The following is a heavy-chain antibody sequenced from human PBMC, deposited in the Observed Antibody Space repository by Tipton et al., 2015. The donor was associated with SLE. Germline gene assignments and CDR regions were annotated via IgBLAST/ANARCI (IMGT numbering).Heavy chain of an antibody. CDR2: IYYSGST. D-gene: IGHD6-13*01. Sequence: TLSLTCTVSGGSISSSSYYWGWIRQPPGKGLEWIGRIYYSGSTYYNPSLKSRVTISVDTSKNQFSLKLRSVTAADTAVYYCARHAPESYSSSWYGFDYWGQGTLVTVSS. J-gene: IGHJ4*02. CDR3: ARHAPESYSSSWYGFDY. CDR1: GGSISSSSYY. V-gene: IGHV4-39*07.